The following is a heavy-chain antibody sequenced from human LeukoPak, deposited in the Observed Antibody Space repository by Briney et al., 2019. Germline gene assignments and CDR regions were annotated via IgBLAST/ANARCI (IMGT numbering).Heavy chain of an antibody. Sequence: GGSLRLSCAASGFTFSSYSMNWVRQAPGKGLEWVSYISSSSSTIYYADSVKGRFTISRDNAKNTLYLQMNSLRVEDTAVYYCARFSSGWSPSGFDYWGQGTLVTVSS. CDR1: GFTFSSYS. V-gene: IGHV3-48*04. D-gene: IGHD6-19*01. CDR2: ISSSSSTI. J-gene: IGHJ4*02. CDR3: ARFSSGWSPSGFDY.